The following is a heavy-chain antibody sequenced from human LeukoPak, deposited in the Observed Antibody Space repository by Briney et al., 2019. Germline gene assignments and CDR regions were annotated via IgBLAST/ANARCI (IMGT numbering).Heavy chain of an antibody. CDR3: ARGRLEVAYYYGLGSYYRRELDY. V-gene: IGHV4-31*03. J-gene: IGHJ4*02. CDR1: GGSISSGGYY. D-gene: IGHD3-10*01. CDR2: IYYSGST. Sequence: SETLSLTCTVSGGSISSGGYYWSWLRQHPGKGLEWIGYIYYSGSTYYNPSLKSRVTISVDTSKNQFSLKLSSVTAADTAVYYCARGRLEVAYYYGLGSYYRRELDYWGQGTLVTVSS.